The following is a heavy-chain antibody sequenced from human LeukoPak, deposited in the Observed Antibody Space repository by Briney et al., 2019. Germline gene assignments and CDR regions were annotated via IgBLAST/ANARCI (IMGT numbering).Heavy chain of an antibody. CDR3: LRGDRRDY. Sequence: GGSLRLSCAASGFTVSRNYMNWVRQAPGKGLEWVSAISGSGGSTYYADSVKGRFTISRDNSKNTLYLQMNSLRVEDTAVYYCLRGDRRDYWGQGTLVTVSS. V-gene: IGHV3-23*01. CDR2: ISGSGGST. CDR1: GFTVSRNY. J-gene: IGHJ4*02.